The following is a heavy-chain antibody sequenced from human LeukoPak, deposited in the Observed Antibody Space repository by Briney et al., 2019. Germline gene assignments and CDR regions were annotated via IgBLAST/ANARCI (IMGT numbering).Heavy chain of an antibody. D-gene: IGHD3-22*01. V-gene: IGHV1-8*01. J-gene: IGHJ4*02. CDR3: AKDPYDYYDSSGYYYEPYFDY. Sequence: ASVKVSCKASGYTFTSYDINWVRQATGQGLEWMGWMNPNSGNTGYAQKFQGRVTMTRNTSISTAYMELNSLRAEDTAVYYCAKDPYDYYDSSGYYYEPYFDYWGQGTLVTVSS. CDR2: MNPNSGNT. CDR1: GYTFTSYD.